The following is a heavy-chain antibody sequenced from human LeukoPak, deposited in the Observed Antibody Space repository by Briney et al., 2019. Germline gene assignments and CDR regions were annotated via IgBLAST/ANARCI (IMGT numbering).Heavy chain of an antibody. CDR3: ARGNYPSSFDS. J-gene: IGHJ4*02. V-gene: IGHV3-74*01. CDR2: INGDGSNA. CDR1: GFTLRNYW. Sequence: GGSLRLSCAASGFTLRNYWMHWVRQPPGKGLVWVSHINGDGSNAGYADSVKGRFTISRDNAKNTLYLQINSLRAEDTAVYYCARGNYPSSFDSWGQGTLVTVSS. D-gene: IGHD5-24*01.